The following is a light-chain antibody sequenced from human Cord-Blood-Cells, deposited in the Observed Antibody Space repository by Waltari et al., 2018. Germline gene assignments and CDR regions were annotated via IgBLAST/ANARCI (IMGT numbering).Light chain of an antibody. V-gene: IGKV3-11*01. CDR3: QQRSNWPSFT. J-gene: IGKJ3*01. CDR1: QSVSSY. Sequence: EIVLTQSPATLSLSPGERATLSCRASQSVSSYLAWYQQKPGQAPRLLIYDVSNRATGIPARFSGRGSGTDFTLTISSLEPEDFAVYYCQQRSNWPSFTFGPGTKVDIK. CDR2: DVS.